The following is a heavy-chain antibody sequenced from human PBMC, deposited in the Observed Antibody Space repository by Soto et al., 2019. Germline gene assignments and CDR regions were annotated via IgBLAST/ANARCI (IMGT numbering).Heavy chain of an antibody. V-gene: IGHV1-18*04. CDR3: ARDQGAADGAGYDFWSGRYGMDV. CDR2: ISAYNGNT. Sequence: QVRLVQSGAEVKKPGASVKDSCKASGYTFTSYGISWVRQAPGQGLEWMGWISAYNGNTNYAQKLQGRVTMTTDTSTSTAYMELRSLRSDDTAVYYCARDQGAADGAGYDFWSGRYGMDVWGQGTTVTVSS. J-gene: IGHJ6*02. CDR1: GYTFTSYG. D-gene: IGHD3-3*01.